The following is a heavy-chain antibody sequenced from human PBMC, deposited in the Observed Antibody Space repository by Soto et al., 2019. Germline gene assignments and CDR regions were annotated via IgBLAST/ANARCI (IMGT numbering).Heavy chain of an antibody. V-gene: IGHV1-2*02. J-gene: IGHJ6*02. D-gene: IGHD6-13*01. CDR3: ARVSQYRSSWLPVRDHYGMDV. CDR1: GYTFTGYY. Sequence: GASVKVSCKASGYTFTGYYMHWVRQAPGQGLEWMGWINPNSGGTNYAQKFQGRVTMTRDTSISTAYMELSRLRSDDTAVYYCARVSQYRSSWLPVRDHYGMDVWGQGTTVTVYS. CDR2: INPNSGGT.